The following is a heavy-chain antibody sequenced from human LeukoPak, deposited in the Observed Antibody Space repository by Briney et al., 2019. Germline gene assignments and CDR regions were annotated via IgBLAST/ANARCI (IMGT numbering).Heavy chain of an antibody. Sequence: GESLKISCKGSGYSFTSYWIGWVRRMPGKGLEWMGIIYPGDSDTRYSPSFQGQVTISADKSISTAYLQWSSLKASDTAMYSCARMTMYSGSYYGDYWGQGTLVTVSS. D-gene: IGHD1-26*01. J-gene: IGHJ4*02. CDR2: IYPGDSDT. V-gene: IGHV5-51*01. CDR3: ARMTMYSGSYYGDY. CDR1: GYSFTSYW.